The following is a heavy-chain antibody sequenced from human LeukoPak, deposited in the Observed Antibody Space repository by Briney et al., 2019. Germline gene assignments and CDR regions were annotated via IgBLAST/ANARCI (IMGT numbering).Heavy chain of an antibody. Sequence: ASVRVSCKASGYTFTSYGISWVRQAPGQGLEWMGWISAYIGNTNYAQKLQGRVTMTTDTSPSTAYMELRSLRSDDPAVYYCAREREYYYDSSGYFDYWGQGTLVTVSS. CDR3: AREREYYYDSSGYFDY. CDR2: ISAYIGNT. V-gene: IGHV1-18*01. D-gene: IGHD3-22*01. J-gene: IGHJ4*02. CDR1: GYTFTSYG.